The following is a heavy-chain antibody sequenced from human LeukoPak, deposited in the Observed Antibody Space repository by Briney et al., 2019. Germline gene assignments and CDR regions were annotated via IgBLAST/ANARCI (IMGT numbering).Heavy chain of an antibody. V-gene: IGHV3-7*01. Sequence: PGGSLRLSCAASGFTFSNYWMTWVRQAPGKGLEWVANINQDGREKYYVDSVKGRFTIAKDNAKNSLYLQMNSLRAEDTAVYYCARGQWIFGVVLSNWGQGTLVTVSS. J-gene: IGHJ4*02. CDR2: INQDGREK. D-gene: IGHD3-3*01. CDR3: ARGQWIFGVVLSN. CDR1: GFTFSNYW.